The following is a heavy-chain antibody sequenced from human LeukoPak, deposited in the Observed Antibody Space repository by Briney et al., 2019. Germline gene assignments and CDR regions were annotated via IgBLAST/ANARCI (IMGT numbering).Heavy chain of an antibody. CDR1: GFTFNNYA. D-gene: IGHD4-11*01. J-gene: IGHJ4*02. CDR3: AKARFTVTNYFDY. CDR2: ISGGGGST. Sequence: PGGSLRLSCAASGFTFNNYAMSWVRQAPGKGLEWVSAISGGGGSTYYADSVKGRFTISRDNSKNTLYLQMDSLRAEDTAVYYCAKARFTVTNYFDYWGQGTLVTVSS. V-gene: IGHV3-23*01.